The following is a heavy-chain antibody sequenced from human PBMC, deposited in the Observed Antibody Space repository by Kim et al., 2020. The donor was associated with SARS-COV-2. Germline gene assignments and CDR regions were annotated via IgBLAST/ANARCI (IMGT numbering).Heavy chain of an antibody. D-gene: IGHD2-15*01. J-gene: IGHJ4*02. Sequence: SETLSLTCTVSGYSISSGYYWGWIRQPPGKGLEWIGSIYHSGSTHYNPSLKSRVTISVDTSKNQFSLKLSSVTAADTAVYYCAREPSGGSGEKDYWGQGTLVTVSS. CDR3: AREPSGGSGEKDY. CDR2: IYHSGST. CDR1: GYSISSGYY. V-gene: IGHV4-38-2*02.